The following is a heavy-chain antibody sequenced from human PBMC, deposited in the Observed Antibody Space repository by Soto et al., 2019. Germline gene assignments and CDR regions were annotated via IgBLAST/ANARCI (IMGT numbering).Heavy chain of an antibody. D-gene: IGHD1-1*01. CDR2: IKSKIDGGTT. V-gene: IGHV3-15*07. J-gene: IGHJ5*02. Sequence: GGSLRLSCAAPGFSFSSAWINWVRQAPGKGLEWVGRIKSKIDGGTTDFAESVKGRFAISRDDSKDMTYMQMNSLKTEDTAVYYCITVSLFTTTLVRSDLWGHGTLVTVS. CDR3: ITVSLFTTTLVRSDL. CDR1: GFSFSSAW.